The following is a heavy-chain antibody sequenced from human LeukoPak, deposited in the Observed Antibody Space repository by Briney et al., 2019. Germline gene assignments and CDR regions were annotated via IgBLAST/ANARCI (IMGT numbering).Heavy chain of an antibody. CDR1: GFPFDDYG. CDR3: VRATTKDYFDY. CDR2: ISWNSGII. D-gene: IGHD5-24*01. V-gene: IGHV3-9*01. Sequence: GGSLRLSCVASGFPFDDYGMFWVRQSPGKGLEWVSSISWNSGIIDYADSVKGRFTISRDNAKNTLYLQMNSLRAEDTAVYYCVRATTKDYFDYWGQGTVVSVSS. J-gene: IGHJ4*02.